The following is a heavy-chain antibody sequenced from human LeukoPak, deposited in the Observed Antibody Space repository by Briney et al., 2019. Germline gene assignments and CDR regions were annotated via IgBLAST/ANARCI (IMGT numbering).Heavy chain of an antibody. CDR3: STVYYYYGSSVDY. CDR2: IKSKSDGGTA. CDR1: GFTFSNAW. J-gene: IGHJ4*02. D-gene: IGHD3-22*01. V-gene: IGHV3-15*01. Sequence: GGSLRLSCVASGFTFSNAWMRWVRQAPGKGLEWVGRIKSKSDGGTADYAAPVKGRFTISRDDSTNTLYLQMNSLKTEDTAVYYCSTVYYYYGSSVDYWGQGTLVTVSS.